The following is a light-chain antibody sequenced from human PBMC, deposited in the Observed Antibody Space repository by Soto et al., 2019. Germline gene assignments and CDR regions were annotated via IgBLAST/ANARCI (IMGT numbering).Light chain of an antibody. J-gene: IGLJ2*01. CDR2: EVS. Sequence: QSALTQPASVSGSPGQSITISCTGTSSDVGGYNYVSWYQHHPGKAPELMIYEVSNRPSGVSNRFSGSKSGNTASLTISGLQAEDEADYYCSSYTSSNTPVVFGGGTKLTVL. CDR1: SSDVGGYNY. CDR3: SSYTSSNTPVV. V-gene: IGLV2-14*01.